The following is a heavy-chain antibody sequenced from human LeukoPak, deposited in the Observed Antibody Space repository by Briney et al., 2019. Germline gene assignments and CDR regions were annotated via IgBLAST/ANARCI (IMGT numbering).Heavy chain of an antibody. Sequence: SETLSPTCTVSGGSISSSSYDWGWIRQPPGKGLEWIGSIYYSGNTYYNPSLKSRVTISVDTSKNQFSLKLSSVTAADTAVYYCARDRTGEHNWFDPWGQGTLVTVSS. CDR3: ARDRTGEHNWFDP. CDR1: GGSISSSSYD. V-gene: IGHV4-39*07. CDR2: IYYSGNT. D-gene: IGHD1-1*01. J-gene: IGHJ5*02.